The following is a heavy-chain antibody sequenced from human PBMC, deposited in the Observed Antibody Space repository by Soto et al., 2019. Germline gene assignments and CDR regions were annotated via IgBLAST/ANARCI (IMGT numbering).Heavy chain of an antibody. Sequence: QVQLVQSGAEVKKPGASVKVSCKASGYTFTSYYMHWVRQAPGQGLEWMGIINPSGGSTSYAQKVQGRVTMTRDTSTSTVYMELSSLRSEDTAVYYCARAPELGSGSYYHYYGMDVWGQGTTVTVSS. V-gene: IGHV1-46*01. D-gene: IGHD3-10*01. CDR3: ARAPELGSGSYYHYYGMDV. CDR1: GYTFTSYY. CDR2: INPSGGST. J-gene: IGHJ6*02.